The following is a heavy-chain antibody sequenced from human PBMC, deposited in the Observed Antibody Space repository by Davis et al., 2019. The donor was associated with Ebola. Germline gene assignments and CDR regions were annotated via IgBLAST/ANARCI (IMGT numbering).Heavy chain of an antibody. CDR2: RYHSGST. CDR3: ARGRYDFWSGYSYYYYYGMDV. D-gene: IGHD3-3*01. V-gene: IGHV4-38-2*01. Sequence: SETLSLTCAVSGYSISSGYYWGWIRQPPGKGLEWIGSRYHSGSTYYNPSLKSRVTISVDTSKNQFSLKLSSVTAADTAVYYCARGRYDFWSGYSYYYYYGMDVWGQGTTVTVSS. J-gene: IGHJ6*02. CDR1: GYSISSGYY.